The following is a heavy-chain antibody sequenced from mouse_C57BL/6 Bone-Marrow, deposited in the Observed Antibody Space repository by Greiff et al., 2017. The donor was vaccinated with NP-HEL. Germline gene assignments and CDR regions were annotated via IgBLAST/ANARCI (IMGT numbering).Heavy chain of an antibody. CDR3: ARDLSTVVGDWYFDV. CDR2: ISSSGST. Sequence: EVKLVESGPALVKPSQTVSLTCTVTGYTITNGNHWWNWIRQVSGSKLEWIGYISSSGSTDSNPSLQSRISITRATSKNQLFLQLNSVTTEDIATYYCARDLSTVVGDWYFDVWGTGTTVTVSS. CDR1: GYTITNGNHW. V-gene: IGHV3-4*01. J-gene: IGHJ1*03. D-gene: IGHD1-1*01.